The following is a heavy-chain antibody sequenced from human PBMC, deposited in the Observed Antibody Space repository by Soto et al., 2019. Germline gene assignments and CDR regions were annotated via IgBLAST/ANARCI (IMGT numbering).Heavy chain of an antibody. CDR2: IYYSGYT. CDR1: GGSISSYY. V-gene: IGHV4-59*01. J-gene: IGHJ4*02. D-gene: IGHD3-9*01. CDR3: ARGNVLRYFDWSSQIFDY. Sequence: LSLTCTVSGGSISSYYWSWIRQPPGKGLEWIGYIYYSGYTNYNPSLKSRVTISVDTSKNQFSLKLSSVTAADTAVYYCARGNVLRYFDWSSQIFDYWGQGTLVTVSS.